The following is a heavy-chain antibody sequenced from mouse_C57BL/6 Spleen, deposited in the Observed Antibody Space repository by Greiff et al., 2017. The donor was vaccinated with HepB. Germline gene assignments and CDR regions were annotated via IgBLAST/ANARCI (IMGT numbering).Heavy chain of an antibody. CDR3: ARRSPYYYGSSWFAY. Sequence: QVQLQQPGAELVMPGASVKLSCKASGYTFTSYWMHWVKQRPGQGLEWIGEIDPSDSYPNYNQKFKGKSTLTVDKSSSTAYMQLSSLTSEDSAVYYCARRSPYYYGSSWFAYWGQGTLVTVSA. J-gene: IGHJ3*01. CDR1: GYTFTSYW. D-gene: IGHD1-1*01. V-gene: IGHV1-69*01. CDR2: IDPSDSYP.